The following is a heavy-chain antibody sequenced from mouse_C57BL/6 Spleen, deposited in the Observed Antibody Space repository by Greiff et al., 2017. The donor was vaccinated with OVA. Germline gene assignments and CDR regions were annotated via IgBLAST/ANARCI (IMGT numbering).Heavy chain of an antibody. CDR3: ARSDSPRDYFDY. CDR1: GYTFTSYG. J-gene: IGHJ2*01. Sequence: QVQLKESGAELARPGASVKLSCKASGYTFTSYGISWVKQRTGQGLEWIGEIYPRSGNTYYNEKFKGKATLTADKSSSTAYMELRSLTSEDSAVYVCARSDSPRDYFDYWGQGTTLTVSS. D-gene: IGHD3-2*01. CDR2: IYPRSGNT. V-gene: IGHV1-81*01.